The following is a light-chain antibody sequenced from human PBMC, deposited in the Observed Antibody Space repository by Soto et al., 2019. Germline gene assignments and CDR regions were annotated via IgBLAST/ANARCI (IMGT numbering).Light chain of an antibody. CDR1: QDISNY. CDR2: DAS. V-gene: IGKV1-33*01. Sequence: DIQMTQSPSSLSASVGDRVTITCQASQDISNYLNWYQQKPGKATKLLIYDASNLETGVPSRFSGSGSETDFTFTISSLQTEDIATYYCQQYDNRPMYTFGQGTNLEIK. J-gene: IGKJ2*01. CDR3: QQYDNRPMYT.